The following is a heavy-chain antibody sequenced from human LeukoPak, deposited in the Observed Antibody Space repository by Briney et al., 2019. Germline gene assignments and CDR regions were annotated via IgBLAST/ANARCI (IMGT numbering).Heavy chain of an antibody. CDR3: ARVPYDSSGYYLTQPDAFDI. CDR1: GYTFTSYD. D-gene: IGHD3-22*01. CDR2: MNPNSRNT. V-gene: IGHV1-8*01. J-gene: IGHJ3*02. Sequence: GASVKVSCKASGYTFTSYDINWLRQATGQGLEWMGWMNPNSRNTGYEQKFQGRVTMTRNTSISTAYMELSSLRSEDTAVYYYARVPYDSSGYYLTQPDAFDIWGQGTMVTVSS.